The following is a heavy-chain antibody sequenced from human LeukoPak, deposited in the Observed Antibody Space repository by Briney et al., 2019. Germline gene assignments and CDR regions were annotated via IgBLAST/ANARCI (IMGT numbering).Heavy chain of an antibody. CDR3: ARSGSGWFDY. Sequence: GGSLRLSCAASGFTVSTNFMSWLRQTPGKGLEWVSVIYAGGNTYYAGSVKGRFTISRDNSKNTLYLQMNSLRAEDTAVYYCARSGSGWFDYWGQGTLVTVSS. V-gene: IGHV3-53*01. CDR2: IYAGGNT. J-gene: IGHJ4*02. D-gene: IGHD6-19*01. CDR1: GFTVSTNF.